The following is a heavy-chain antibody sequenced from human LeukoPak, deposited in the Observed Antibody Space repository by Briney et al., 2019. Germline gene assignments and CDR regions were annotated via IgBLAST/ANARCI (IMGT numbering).Heavy chain of an antibody. V-gene: IGHV6-1*01. Sequence: SQTLSLTCAISGDSVSSNSAAWNWIRQSPSRGLEWLGRTYYRSKWYNVYALSVKSRITINPDTSKNQFSLQLNSVTPEDTAVYYCIRGLRYNSNSSTWFDPWGQGTLVTVSS. J-gene: IGHJ5*02. D-gene: IGHD4-11*01. CDR3: IRGLRYNSNSSTWFDP. CDR1: GDSVSSNSAA. CDR2: TYYRSKWYN.